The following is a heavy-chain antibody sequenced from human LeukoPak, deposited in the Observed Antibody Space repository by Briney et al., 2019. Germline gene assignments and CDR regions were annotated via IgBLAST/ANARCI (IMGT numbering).Heavy chain of an antibody. CDR3: ARVGSGSYYGYYYYYMDV. D-gene: IGHD1-26*01. Sequence: PSETLSLTCTVSGGSISSYYWSWIRQPPGKGLEWIGYIYYRGSTSYNPSLKSRVTISVDTSKNQFSLKLSSVTAADTAVYYCARVGSGSYYGYYYYYMDVWGKGTTVIASS. V-gene: IGHV4-59*01. J-gene: IGHJ6*03. CDR2: IYYRGST. CDR1: GGSISSYY.